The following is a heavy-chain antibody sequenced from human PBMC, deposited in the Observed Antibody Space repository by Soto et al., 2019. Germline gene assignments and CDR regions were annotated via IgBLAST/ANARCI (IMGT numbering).Heavy chain of an antibody. J-gene: IGHJ6*02. V-gene: IGHV4-31*03. CDR2: ICYSGST. CDR3: ARHSAATVGGMDV. CDR1: SGSISSGGYY. D-gene: IGHD2-15*01. Sequence: SETLSLTCTVSSGSISSGGYYWSWSRQHPGEGLEWIGYICYSGSTYYNPSLKSRVTISVDTSKNQCFLRLKSGTAADTAVSHGARHSAATVGGMDVWGQGTTVTVCS.